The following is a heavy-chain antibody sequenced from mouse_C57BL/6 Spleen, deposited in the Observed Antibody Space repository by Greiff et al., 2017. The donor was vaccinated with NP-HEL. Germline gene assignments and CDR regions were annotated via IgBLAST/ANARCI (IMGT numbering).Heavy chain of an antibody. Sequence: EVKLVESGGGLVQPKGSLKLSCAASGFSFNTYAMNWVRQAPGKGLEWVARIRSKSNNYATYYADSVKDRFTISRDDSESMLYLQMNNLKTEDTAMYYCVRQDYYGSSKYYYAMDYWGQGTSVTVSS. CDR1: GFSFNTYA. D-gene: IGHD1-1*01. J-gene: IGHJ4*01. V-gene: IGHV10-1*01. CDR2: IRSKSNNYAT. CDR3: VRQDYYGSSKYYYAMDY.